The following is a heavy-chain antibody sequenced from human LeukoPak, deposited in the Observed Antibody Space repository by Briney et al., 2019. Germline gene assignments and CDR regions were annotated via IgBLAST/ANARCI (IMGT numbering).Heavy chain of an antibody. CDR2: ISYDGSNK. J-gene: IGHJ4*02. CDR3: AKDKRDSSGSFDY. CDR1: GLTVSSYG. V-gene: IGHV3-30*18. D-gene: IGHD6-19*01. Sequence: PGGSQRLSCAASGLTVSSYGMHWVRQAPGKGLEWVAVISYDGSNKYYADSVKGRFTISRDNSKNTLYLQMNSLRAEDTAVYYCAKDKRDSSGSFDYWGQGTLVTVSS.